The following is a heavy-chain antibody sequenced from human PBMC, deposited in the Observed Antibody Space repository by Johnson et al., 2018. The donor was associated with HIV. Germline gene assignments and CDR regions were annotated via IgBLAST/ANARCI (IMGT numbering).Heavy chain of an antibody. J-gene: IGHJ3*02. V-gene: IGHV3-9*01. Sequence: VQLVESGGGLVQPGRSLRLSCAASGFTFDDYAMHWVRQAPGKGLEWVSGISWNSGSIGYVDSVKGRFTISSDNAKNSLYLQMNSRRAEEPAVYYCARGASTDWDDAFDIWGQGTMVTVSS. CDR2: ISWNSGSI. CDR3: ARGASTDWDDAFDI. D-gene: IGHD1-14*01. CDR1: GFTFDDYA.